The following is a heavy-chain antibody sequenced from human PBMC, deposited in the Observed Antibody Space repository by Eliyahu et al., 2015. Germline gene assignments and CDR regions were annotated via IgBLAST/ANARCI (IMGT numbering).Heavy chain of an antibody. Sequence: QVQLVESGGGVVQPGRSLRLXCAASGFTFSSYGMHWVRQAPGKGLEWVAVISYDGSNKYYADSVKGRFTISRDNSKNTLYLQMNSLRAEDTAVYYCAKDRRWRNHHFDYWGQGTLVTVSS. V-gene: IGHV3-30*18. J-gene: IGHJ4*02. CDR2: ISYDGSNK. CDR1: GFTFSSYG. D-gene: IGHD2-8*02. CDR3: AKDRRWRNHHFDY.